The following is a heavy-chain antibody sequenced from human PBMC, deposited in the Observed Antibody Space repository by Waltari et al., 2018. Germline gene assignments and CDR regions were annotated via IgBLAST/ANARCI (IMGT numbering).Heavy chain of an antibody. V-gene: IGHV1-24*01. J-gene: IGHJ3*02. CDR3: ASPPGRPLGYCTNGVCSPNAFDI. CDR1: GYTLTELS. CDR2: FDPEDGET. Sequence: QVQLVQSGAEVKKPGASVKVSCKVSGYTLTELSMHWVRQAPGKGLEWMGGFDPEDGETIYAQKFQGRVTMTEDTSTDTAYMELSSLRSEDTAVYYCASPPGRPLGYCTNGVCSPNAFDIWGQGTMVTVSS. D-gene: IGHD2-8*01.